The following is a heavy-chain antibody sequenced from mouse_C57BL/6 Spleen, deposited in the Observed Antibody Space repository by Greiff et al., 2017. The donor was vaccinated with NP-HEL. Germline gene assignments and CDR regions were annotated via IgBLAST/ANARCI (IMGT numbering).Heavy chain of an antibody. CDR3: AREALYGSSYEWYFDV. Sequence: EVKLVESGPGLVKPSQSLSLTCSVTGYSITSGYYWNWIRQFPGNRLEWMGYISYDGSNNYNPSLNNRISITRDTSKNQFFLKLNSVTTEDTATYYCAREALYGSSYEWYFDVWGTGTTVTVSS. J-gene: IGHJ1*03. CDR2: ISYDGSN. V-gene: IGHV3-6*01. CDR1: GYSITSGYY. D-gene: IGHD1-1*01.